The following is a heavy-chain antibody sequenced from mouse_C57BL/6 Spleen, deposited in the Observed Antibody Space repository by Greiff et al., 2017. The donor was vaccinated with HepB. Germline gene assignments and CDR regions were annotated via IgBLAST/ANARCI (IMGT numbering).Heavy chain of an antibody. CDR1: GFTFSDFY. V-gene: IGHV7-1*01. J-gene: IGHJ2*01. CDR3: ARDGGLGGYFDY. D-gene: IGHD4-1*01. Sequence: EVKLMESGGGLVQSGRSLRLSCATSGFTFSDFYMEWVRQAPGKGLEWIAASRNKATDYTTEYSASVKGRFIVSRDTSQSILYLQMNALRAEDTASYYGARDGGLGGYFDYWGQGTTLTVSS. CDR2: SRNKATDYTT.